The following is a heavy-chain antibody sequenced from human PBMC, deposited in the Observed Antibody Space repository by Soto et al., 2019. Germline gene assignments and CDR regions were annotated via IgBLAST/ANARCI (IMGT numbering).Heavy chain of an antibody. J-gene: IGHJ3*02. CDR3: ARDPSRYSSSSLTRLKSGDAFDI. CDR2: ISAYNGNT. Sequence: QVQLVQSGAEVKKPGASVKVSCKASGYTFTSYGISWVRQAPGQGLEWMGWISAYNGNTNYAQKLQGRVTMTTDTSTSTAYMERRSRRSDDTAVYYCARDPSRYSSSSLTRLKSGDAFDIWGQGTMVTVSS. D-gene: IGHD6-6*01. V-gene: IGHV1-18*01. CDR1: GYTFTSYG.